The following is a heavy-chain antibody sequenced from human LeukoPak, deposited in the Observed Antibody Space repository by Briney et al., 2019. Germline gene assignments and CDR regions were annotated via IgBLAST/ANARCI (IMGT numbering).Heavy chain of an antibody. CDR2: ISAYNGNT. Sequence: ASVEVSCKASGYTFTSFAINWVRQAPGQGLEWMGWISAYNGNTNYAQKFQGRVTMTTDTSTSTAYVELRSLRSDDTAVYYCARGGESGWYGLFDYWGQGALATVSS. V-gene: IGHV1-18*01. CDR1: GYTFTSFA. J-gene: IGHJ4*02. CDR3: ARGGESGWYGLFDY. D-gene: IGHD6-19*01.